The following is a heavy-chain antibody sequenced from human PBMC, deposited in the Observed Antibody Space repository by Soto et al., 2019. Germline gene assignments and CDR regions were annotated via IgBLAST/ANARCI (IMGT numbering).Heavy chain of an antibody. D-gene: IGHD4-17*01. J-gene: IGHJ6*02. V-gene: IGHV1-69*13. CDR2: IIPIFGTA. CDR3: ARGVGDYIGYYYYGMDV. Sequence: SVKVSCEASGGTFSSYAISWVRQAPGQGLEWMGGIIPIFGTANYAQKFQGRVTITADESTSTAYMELSSLRSEDTAVYYCARGVGDYIGYYYYGMDVWGQGTTVTGSS. CDR1: GGTFSSYA.